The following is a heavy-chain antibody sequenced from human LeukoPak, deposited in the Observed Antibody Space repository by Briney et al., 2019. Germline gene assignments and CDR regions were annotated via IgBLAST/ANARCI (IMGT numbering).Heavy chain of an antibody. Sequence: PGGSLRLSCAASGFTFSTNAMSWVRQAPGKGLEWVSDISGSGYSTYYADSVKGRFTISRDKFKNTLYLQMNSLRAEDTAVYYCAREIAGATGYWGQGTLVTVSS. CDR2: ISGSGYST. CDR3: AREIAGATGY. V-gene: IGHV3-23*01. D-gene: IGHD1-26*01. CDR1: GFTFSTNA. J-gene: IGHJ4*02.